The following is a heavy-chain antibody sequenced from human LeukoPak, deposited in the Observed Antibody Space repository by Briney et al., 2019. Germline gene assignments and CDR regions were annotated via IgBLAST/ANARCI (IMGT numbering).Heavy chain of an antibody. CDR3: ARPSSGWYAEYFQH. Sequence: PGGSLRLSCAASGFTFSSYAMHWVRQAPGKGLEWVAVISYDGSNEYYADSVKGRFTISRDNSKNTLYLQMNSLRAEDTAVYYCARPSSGWYAEYFQHWGQGTLVTVSS. CDR2: ISYDGSNE. D-gene: IGHD6-19*01. J-gene: IGHJ1*01. CDR1: GFTFSSYA. V-gene: IGHV3-30*04.